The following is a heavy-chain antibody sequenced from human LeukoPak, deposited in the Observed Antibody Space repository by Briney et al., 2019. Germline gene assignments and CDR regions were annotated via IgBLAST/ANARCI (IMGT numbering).Heavy chain of an antibody. Sequence: GASVKVSCKASGYTFTSYGISWVRQAPGQGLEWMGWISAYNGNTNYAQKLQGRVTMTTDTSTSTAYMELRSLRSDDTAVYYCARDAYTWNSSGWFGPWGQGTLVTVSS. CDR3: ARDAYTWNSSGWFGP. CDR2: ISAYNGNT. J-gene: IGHJ5*02. D-gene: IGHD1-7*01. CDR1: GYTFTSYG. V-gene: IGHV1-18*01.